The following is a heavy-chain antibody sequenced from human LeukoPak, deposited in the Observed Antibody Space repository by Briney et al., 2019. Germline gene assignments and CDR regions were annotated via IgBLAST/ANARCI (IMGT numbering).Heavy chain of an antibody. CDR1: GGSFSGYY. J-gene: IGHJ4*02. V-gene: IGHV4-34*01. CDR3: ARGPTSSKYYYDSNGYYRY. CDR2: INHSGST. D-gene: IGHD3-22*01. Sequence: SETLSLTCAVYGGSFSGYYWSWIRQPPGKGLEWIGEINHSGSTNYNPSLKSRVTISVDTSKNQFSLKLSSVTAADTAVYYCARGPTSSKYYYDSNGYYRYWGQGTLVTVSS.